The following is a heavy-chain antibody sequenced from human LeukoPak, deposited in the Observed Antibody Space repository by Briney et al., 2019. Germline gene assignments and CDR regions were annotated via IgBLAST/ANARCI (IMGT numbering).Heavy chain of an antibody. CDR1: GYTFTSYD. CDR2: INTNTGNP. J-gene: IGHJ5*02. D-gene: IGHD3-3*01. Sequence: ASVKVSCKASGYTFTSYDINWVRQATGRGLEWMGWINTNTGNPTYAQGFTGRFVFSLDTSVSTAYLQISSLKAEDTAVYYCARFDFWSGFTWFDPWGQGTLVTVSS. V-gene: IGHV7-4-1*02. CDR3: ARFDFWSGFTWFDP.